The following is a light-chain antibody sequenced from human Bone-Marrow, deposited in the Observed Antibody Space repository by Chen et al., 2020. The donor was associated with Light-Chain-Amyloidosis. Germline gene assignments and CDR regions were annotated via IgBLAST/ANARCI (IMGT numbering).Light chain of an antibody. V-gene: IGLV3-25*03. CDR1: DLPTKY. Sequence: SYELTQPPSVSVSPVQTARITCSGDDLPTKYAYWYQQKPGQAPVLVIHRDTERPSGISERFSGCSSGTTATLTIRGVQAEDEADYHCQSADSSGTYEVIFGGGTKLTVL. CDR2: RDT. J-gene: IGLJ2*01. CDR3: QSADSSGTYEVI.